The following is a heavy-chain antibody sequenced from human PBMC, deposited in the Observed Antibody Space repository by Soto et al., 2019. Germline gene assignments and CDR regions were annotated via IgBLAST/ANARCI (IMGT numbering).Heavy chain of an antibody. V-gene: IGHV3-7*05. D-gene: IGHD3-16*02. J-gene: IGHJ2*01. CDR2: IKQDGSEK. Sequence: KGLEEVANIKQDGSEKYYVDSVKGRFTISRDNAKNALYLQMNSLRAEDTAVYYCVFFFQAEDGIRDIVSVSAFLLNRSSDL. CDR3: VFFFQAEDGIRDIVSVSAFLLNRSSDL.